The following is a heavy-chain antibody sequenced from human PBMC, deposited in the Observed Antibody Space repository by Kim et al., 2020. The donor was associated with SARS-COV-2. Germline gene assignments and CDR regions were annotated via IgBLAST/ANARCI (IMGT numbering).Heavy chain of an antibody. CDR1: GYTFTSYY. J-gene: IGHJ6*02. D-gene: IGHD2-2*01. CDR3: ARDRDQLPRTNYYYYGMDV. V-gene: IGHV1-46*01. CDR2: INPSGGST. Sequence: ASVKVSCKASGYTFTSYYMHWVRQAPGQGLEWMGIINPSGGSTSYAQKFQGRVTMTRDTSTSTVYMELSSLRSEDTAVYYCARDRDQLPRTNYYYYGMDVWGQGTTVTVSS.